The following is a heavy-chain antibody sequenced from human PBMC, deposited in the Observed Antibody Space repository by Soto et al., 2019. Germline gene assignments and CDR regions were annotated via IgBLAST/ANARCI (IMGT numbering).Heavy chain of an antibody. V-gene: IGHV3-23*01. CDR2: IGGSGRNT. J-gene: IGHJ6*02. CDR1: GFTFSNHA. Sequence: EVQLLESGEGLVQPGGSLKLSCAASGFTFSNHAMSWVRQAPGKGLEWVSGIGGSGRNTYYADSVKGRFTISRDNSQNTLFLQMNSLRAEDTAEYYGARVLRYFDTPYGMDVWGQGTTVTVSS. CDR3: ARVLRYFDTPYGMDV. D-gene: IGHD3-9*01.